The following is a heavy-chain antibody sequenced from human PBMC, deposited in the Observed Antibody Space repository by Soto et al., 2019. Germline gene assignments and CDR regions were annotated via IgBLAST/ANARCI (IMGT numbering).Heavy chain of an antibody. V-gene: IGHV1-18*01. CDR3: ARDSPPPRE. CDR2: ISAYNGNT. J-gene: IGHJ4*02. CDR1: GYTFTSYG. Sequence: QVQLVQSGAEVKKPGASVKVSCKASGYTFTSYGINWVRQAPGQGLVWMGWISAYNGNTNYAQKLQGRGTITTDTSTSTGYMELRSRRSDDTAVYYCARDSPPPREWGQGTLVTVSS.